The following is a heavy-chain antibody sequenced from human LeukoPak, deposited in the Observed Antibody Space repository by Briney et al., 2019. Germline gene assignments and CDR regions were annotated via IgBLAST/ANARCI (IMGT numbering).Heavy chain of an antibody. CDR3: ARASRTQSGFY. CDR2: TSSSGSTT. Sequence: AGGSLRLSCAASGFTFSSYEMNWVRQAPGKGLEWVSYTSSSGSTTYYADSVKGRFIISRDNAKNSLYLQMNSLRAEDTAVYYCARASRTQSGFYWGQGTLVTVSS. D-gene: IGHD1-26*01. CDR1: GFTFSSYE. V-gene: IGHV3-48*03. J-gene: IGHJ4*02.